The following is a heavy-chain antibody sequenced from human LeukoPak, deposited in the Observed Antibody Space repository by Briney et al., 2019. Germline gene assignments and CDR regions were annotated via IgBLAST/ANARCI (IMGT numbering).Heavy chain of an antibody. Sequence: PGGSLRLSCAASGFTFSSYSMNWVRQAPGKGLEWVSSISSSSSYIYYADSMKGRFTVSRDNAKNSLYLQMNSLRAEDTAVYYCARGSGSYRNDYWGQGTLVTVSS. CDR3: ARGSGSYRNDY. D-gene: IGHD1-26*01. V-gene: IGHV3-21*06. CDR2: ISSSSSYI. CDR1: GFTFSSYS. J-gene: IGHJ4*02.